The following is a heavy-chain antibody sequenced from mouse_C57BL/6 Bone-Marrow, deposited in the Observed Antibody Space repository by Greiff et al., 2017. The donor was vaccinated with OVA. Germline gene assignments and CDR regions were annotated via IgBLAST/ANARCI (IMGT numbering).Heavy chain of an antibody. CDR2: IYPISGNT. J-gene: IGHJ2*01. CDR3: ARHYDGSSVKDY. Sequence: QVQLKESGAELARPGASVKLSCKASGYTFTSYGISWVKQRTGQGLEWIGEIYPISGNTYYNEKFKGKATLTADKSSSTADMELLSLTSEDAAVDFCARHYDGSSVKDYWGQGTTLTVSS. D-gene: IGHD1-1*01. CDR1: GYTFTSYG. V-gene: IGHV1-81*01.